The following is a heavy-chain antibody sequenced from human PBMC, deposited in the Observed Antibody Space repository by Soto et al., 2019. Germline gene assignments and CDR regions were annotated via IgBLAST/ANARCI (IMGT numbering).Heavy chain of an antibody. V-gene: IGHV1-18*04. CDR1: VCTFASCG. J-gene: IGHJ6*02. D-gene: IGHD6-13*01. Sequence: ASVRFSFKASVCTFASCGISCVREAPGQGREWMGWTSAYNGNTNYAQKLQGRVTMTTDTSTSTAYMELRSLRSDDKAVYYCARLGIAEAATPLNYYGMDDWGQGTTVTVSS. CDR2: TSAYNGNT. CDR3: ARLGIAEAATPLNYYGMDD.